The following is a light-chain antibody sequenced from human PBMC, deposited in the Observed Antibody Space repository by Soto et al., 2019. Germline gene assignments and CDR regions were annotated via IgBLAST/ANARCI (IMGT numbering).Light chain of an antibody. CDR1: QSVDTY. CDR2: DAS. J-gene: IGKJ5*01. CDR3: QQRGTWPPT. V-gene: IGKV3-11*01. Sequence: EIVLTQSPATLSLSPGESATLSCTTNQSVDTYFAWYQQKRGLAPRLLIYDASNRAIGIPARFSGRGSETGFSLTISSLEPEDFAIYFCQQRGTWPPTFGRGTRLEI.